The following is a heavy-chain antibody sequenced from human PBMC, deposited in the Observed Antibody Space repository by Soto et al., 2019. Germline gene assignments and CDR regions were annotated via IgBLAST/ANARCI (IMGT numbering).Heavy chain of an antibody. CDR2: IYPSAST. V-gene: IGHV4-30-2*02. CDR3: AAGGGLPRYY. Sequence: QLQLQESGSGRVKPSQTLSLTCAVSGGSISSGGYSWSWIRHPPGKGLEWLGYIYPSASTYYNPYPKSRITISVYRSKNQFSLKLRYVTAADTAVYYCAAGGGLPRYYWGQGTLVTVSS. J-gene: IGHJ4*02. CDR1: GGSISSGGYS. D-gene: IGHD5-12*01.